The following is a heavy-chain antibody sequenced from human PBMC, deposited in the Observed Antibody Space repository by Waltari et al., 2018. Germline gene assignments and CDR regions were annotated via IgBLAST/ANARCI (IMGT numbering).Heavy chain of an antibody. D-gene: IGHD6-6*01. Sequence: QLQLQESGPGLVEPSETLSLTCTVSGDSISGSNYYWGWIRQPPGKGLEWIGSIYSGGCSYYNPSLKSRVTISVDTSKNQFSLKLNSVTAADAAVYFCARDRPGTISSFDPWGQGTLVTVSS. CDR2: IYSGGCS. CDR3: ARDRPGTISSFDP. CDR1: GDSISGSNYY. V-gene: IGHV4-39*07. J-gene: IGHJ5*02.